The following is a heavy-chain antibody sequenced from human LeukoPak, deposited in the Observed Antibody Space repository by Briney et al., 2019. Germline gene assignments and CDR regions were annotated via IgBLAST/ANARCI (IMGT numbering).Heavy chain of an antibody. Sequence: GGSLRLSCAASGFTFSSYAMSWVRQAPGKGLEWVSAISGSGGSTYYADSVKGRFTISRDNSKNTLYLQMNSLRAEDTAVYYCAKKREYDSSGYYEDYFDYWGQGTLVTVSS. V-gene: IGHV3-23*01. CDR3: AKKREYDSSGYYEDYFDY. D-gene: IGHD3-22*01. CDR2: ISGSGGST. J-gene: IGHJ4*02. CDR1: GFTFSSYA.